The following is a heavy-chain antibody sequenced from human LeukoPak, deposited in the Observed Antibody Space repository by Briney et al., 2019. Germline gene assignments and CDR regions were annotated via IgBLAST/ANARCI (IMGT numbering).Heavy chain of an antibody. Sequence: GRSLRLSCAASGCTFSSYGMHWVRQAPGKGLEWVAVISYDGSNKYYADSVKGRFTISRDNSKNTLYLQMNSLRAEDTAVYYCAKDRGYFDYWGQGTLVTVSS. CDR3: AKDRGYFDY. V-gene: IGHV3-30*18. CDR2: ISYDGSNK. CDR1: GCTFSSYG. J-gene: IGHJ4*02. D-gene: IGHD1-26*01.